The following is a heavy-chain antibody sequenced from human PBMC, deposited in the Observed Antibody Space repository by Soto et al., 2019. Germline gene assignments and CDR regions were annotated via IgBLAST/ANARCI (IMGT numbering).Heavy chain of an antibody. V-gene: IGHV1-69*06. J-gene: IGHJ4*02. CDR3: ARRDTSGFLRYFDN. CDR1: GGTLSRFISYP. Sequence: ASVKVSCKASGGTLSRFISYPINWVRQAPGQGLEWMGGIVPNIGTVNYAQKFQGRLTITADKSTGIAYMGLSNLRSEDTAPYYAARRDTSGFLRYFDNWGQGTLVTVSS. CDR2: IVPNIGTV. D-gene: IGHD3-3*01.